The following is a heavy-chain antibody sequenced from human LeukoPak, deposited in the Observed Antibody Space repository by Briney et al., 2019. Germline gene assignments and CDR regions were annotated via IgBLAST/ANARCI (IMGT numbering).Heavy chain of an antibody. D-gene: IGHD4-17*01. V-gene: IGHV4-59*01. CDR1: GGSISSYY. Sequence: SETLSLTCTVSGGSISSYYWSWIRQPPGKGLEWIGYIYYSGSTKYNPSLKSRVTISVDTSKNQFSLKLSSVTAADRAVYYCARGDYGDYSDAFDIWGQGTMVTVSS. CDR2: IYYSGST. CDR3: ARGDYGDYSDAFDI. J-gene: IGHJ3*02.